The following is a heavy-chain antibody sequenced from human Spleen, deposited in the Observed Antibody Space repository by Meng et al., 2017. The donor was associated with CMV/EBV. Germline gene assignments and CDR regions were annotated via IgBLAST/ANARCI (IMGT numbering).Heavy chain of an antibody. V-gene: IGHV4-34*01. CDR2: INHSGST. CDR3: ARGNYYDSSGYYYFDY. D-gene: IGHD3-22*01. Sequence: QVQLKQWGAGLLKPSETLSLTCAVYGGSFSGYYWSWIRQPPGKGLEWIGEINHSGSTNYNPSLKSRVTISVDTSKNQFSLKLSSVTAADTAVYYCARGNYYDSSGYYYFDYWGQGTLVTVSS. CDR1: GGSFSGYY. J-gene: IGHJ4*02.